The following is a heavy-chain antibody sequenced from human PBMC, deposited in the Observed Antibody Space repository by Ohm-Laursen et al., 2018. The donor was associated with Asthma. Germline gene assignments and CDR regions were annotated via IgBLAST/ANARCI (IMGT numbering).Heavy chain of an antibody. CDR1: GGSISSGGYY. CDR2: IYYSGST. D-gene: IGHD2-8*01. J-gene: IGHJ6*02. Sequence: SQTLSLTCTVSGGSISSGGYYWSWIRQHPGKGLEWIGYIYYSGSTYYNPSLESRVTISIDTPTNQFSLKLSSVTAADTAVYYCARLSCTNGVCYNLYYYYGMDVWGQGATVTVSS. CDR3: ARLSCTNGVCYNLYYYYGMDV. V-gene: IGHV4-30-4*08.